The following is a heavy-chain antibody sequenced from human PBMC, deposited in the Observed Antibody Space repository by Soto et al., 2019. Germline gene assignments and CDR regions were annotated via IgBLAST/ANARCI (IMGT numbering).Heavy chain of an antibody. V-gene: IGHV3-53*01. CDR2: IYSGGST. J-gene: IGHJ6*04. Sequence: PWGSLRLSCAASGFPVSSNYMSLVRQSPGKGLEWVSVIYSGGSTYYADSVRGRFTISRDNSKNTLYLQMRSLRAEDTAVYYCARDPPARRHGMEVWRKGSTVAVSS. CDR3: ARDPPARRHGMEV. CDR1: GFPVSSNY.